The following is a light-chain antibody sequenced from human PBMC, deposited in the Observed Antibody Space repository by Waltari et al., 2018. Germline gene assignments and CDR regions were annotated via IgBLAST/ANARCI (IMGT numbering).Light chain of an antibody. Sequence: NFVLTQPHSVSGSPGKTVTISCTRSRGNILSNYVPWYQQRPGSAPTNVIYEDKRRPSGVPDRISGSIDRSSNSASLTISGLKSEDEADYYCQSYGSSNQKVFGGGTKLTVL. CDR1: RGNILSNY. V-gene: IGLV6-57*04. J-gene: IGLJ3*02. CDR3: QSYGSSNQKV. CDR2: EDK.